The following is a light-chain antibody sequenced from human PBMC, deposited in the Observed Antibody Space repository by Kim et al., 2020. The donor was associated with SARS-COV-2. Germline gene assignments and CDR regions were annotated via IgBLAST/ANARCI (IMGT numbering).Light chain of an antibody. CDR1: QTISIY. CDR2: TAS. Sequence: DIQMTQSLSSLSASVGDRVTITCRASQTISIYLNWYQQKPGKAPELLIYTASSLQSGVPSRFSGSGSGTDFTLTISSLQPEDFATYYCQESYSTPYIFGQGTKVDIK. J-gene: IGKJ2*01. CDR3: QESYSTPYI. V-gene: IGKV1-39*01.